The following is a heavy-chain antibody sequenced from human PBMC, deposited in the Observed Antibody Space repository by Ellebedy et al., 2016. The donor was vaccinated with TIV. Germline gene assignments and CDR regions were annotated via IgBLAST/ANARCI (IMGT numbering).Heavy chain of an antibody. V-gene: IGHV3-53*01. CDR1: GFTVSSNY. Sequence: GESLKISXAASGFTVSSNYMSWVRQAPGKGLEWVSVIYSGGSTYYADSVKGRFTISRDNSKNTLYLQMNSLRAEDTAVYYCAKDASDYWGQGTLVTVSS. CDR3: AKDASDY. J-gene: IGHJ4*02. CDR2: IYSGGST.